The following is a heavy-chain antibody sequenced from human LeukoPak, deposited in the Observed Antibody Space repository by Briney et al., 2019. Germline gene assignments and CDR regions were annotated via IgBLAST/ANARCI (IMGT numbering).Heavy chain of an antibody. D-gene: IGHD6-19*01. J-gene: IGHJ3*02. Sequence: PGGSLRLSCAASGFTFSSYAMSWVRQAPGKGLEWVSAISGSGGSTYYADSVKGRFTISRDNSKNTLYLQMNSLRAEDTAVYYCAKIKQQWLEQSGAFDIWGQGTMVTVSS. CDR2: ISGSGGST. CDR3: AKIKQQWLEQSGAFDI. CDR1: GFTFSSYA. V-gene: IGHV3-23*01.